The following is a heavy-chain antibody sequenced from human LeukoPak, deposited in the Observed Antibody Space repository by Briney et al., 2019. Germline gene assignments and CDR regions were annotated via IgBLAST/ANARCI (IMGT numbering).Heavy chain of an antibody. V-gene: IGHV1-2*02. CDR1: GYTFTGYY. J-gene: IGHJ5*02. CDR2: INPNSGGT. Sequence: ASVKVSCKASGYTFTGYYMHWVRQAPGQGLEWMGWINPNSGGTNYAQKFQGRVTMTRDTSISTAYMELSRLRSDDTAVYYCARDRITIFGVVTRGWGFDPWGQGTLVTVSS. CDR3: ARDRITIFGVVTRGWGFDP. D-gene: IGHD3-3*01.